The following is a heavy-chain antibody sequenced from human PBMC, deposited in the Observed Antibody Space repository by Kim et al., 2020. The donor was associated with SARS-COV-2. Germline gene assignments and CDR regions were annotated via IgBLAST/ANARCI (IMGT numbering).Heavy chain of an antibody. Sequence: GGSLRLSCAASVFTFSSYAMSWVRQAPGKGLEWVSVITSSGGSTYYPDSVKGRFTISRDNFKNTLYLQMNSLRAEDTAVYYCAKGPRSDWDYFDYWGQGTLVTVSS. CDR1: VFTFSSYA. J-gene: IGHJ4*02. V-gene: IGHV3-23*01. CDR2: ITSSGGST. CDR3: AKGPRSDWDYFDY. D-gene: IGHD6-19*01.